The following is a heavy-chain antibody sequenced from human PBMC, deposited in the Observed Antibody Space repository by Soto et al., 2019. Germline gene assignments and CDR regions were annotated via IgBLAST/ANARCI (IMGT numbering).Heavy chain of an antibody. Sequence: LRLSCAASGFTFSSYGMHWVRQAPGKGLEWVAVISYDGSNKYYADSVKGRFTISRDSSKNTLYLQMNSLRAEDTAVYYCAKGGSLRFLEWLSLYCDYWGQGTLVTVSS. V-gene: IGHV3-30*18. CDR2: ISYDGSNK. D-gene: IGHD3-3*01. CDR3: AKGGSLRFLEWLSLYCDY. CDR1: GFTFSSYG. J-gene: IGHJ4*02.